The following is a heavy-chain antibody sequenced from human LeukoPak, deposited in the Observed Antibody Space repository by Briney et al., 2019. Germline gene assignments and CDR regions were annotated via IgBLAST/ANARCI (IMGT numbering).Heavy chain of an antibody. D-gene: IGHD5-12*01. J-gene: IGHJ4*02. CDR2: IKQDGSEK. CDR1: GFTFSSYW. Sequence: GGSLRLSCAASGFTFSSYWVSWVRQAPGKGLEWVANIKQDGSEKYYVDSVKGRFTISRDNAKNSLYLQMNSLRAEDTAVYYCAKGGYDGEFDYWGQGTLVTVSS. V-gene: IGHV3-7*03. CDR3: AKGGYDGEFDY.